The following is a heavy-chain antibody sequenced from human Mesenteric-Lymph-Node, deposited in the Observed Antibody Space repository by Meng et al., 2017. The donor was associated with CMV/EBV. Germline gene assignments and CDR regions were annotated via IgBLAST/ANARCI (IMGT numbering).Heavy chain of an antibody. Sequence: GGSLRLSCAASGFTFSSYAMSWVRQAPGKGLEWVSAISGSGGSTYYADSVKGRFTVSRDHVKKTLFLQMNSLRAEDTAVYYCAKEEIPTYYTLPDFWGPGTLVTVSS. J-gene: IGHJ4*02. V-gene: IGHV3-23*01. D-gene: IGHD3-3*01. CDR1: GFTFSSYA. CDR3: AKEEIPTYYTLPDF. CDR2: ISGSGGST.